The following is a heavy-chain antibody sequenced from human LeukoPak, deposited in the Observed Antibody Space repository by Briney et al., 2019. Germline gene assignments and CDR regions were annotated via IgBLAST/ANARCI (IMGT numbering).Heavy chain of an antibody. D-gene: IGHD3-3*01. Sequence: ASVKVSCKASGYTFTSYDINWVQQATGQGLEWMGWMNPNSGNTGYAQKFQGRVTMTRNTSISTAYMELSSLRSEDTAVYYCARVAGYYDFWSGYGPNLPPDYWGQGTLVTVSS. CDR2: MNPNSGNT. CDR1: GYTFTSYD. CDR3: ARVAGYYDFWSGYGPNLPPDY. J-gene: IGHJ4*02. V-gene: IGHV1-8*01.